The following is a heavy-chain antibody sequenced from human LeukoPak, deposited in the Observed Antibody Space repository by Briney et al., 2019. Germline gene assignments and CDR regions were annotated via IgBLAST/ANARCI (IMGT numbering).Heavy chain of an antibody. J-gene: IGHJ4*02. Sequence: PSQTLSLTCTVSGGSISSGDYYWSWIRQPPGKGLEWIGYIYYSGSTYYNPSLKSRVTISVDTSKNQFSLKLSSVTAADTAVYYCAGVVVAATYYFDYWGQGTLVTVSS. V-gene: IGHV4-30-4*01. CDR1: GGSISSGDYY. D-gene: IGHD2-15*01. CDR2: IYYSGST. CDR3: AGVVVAATYYFDY.